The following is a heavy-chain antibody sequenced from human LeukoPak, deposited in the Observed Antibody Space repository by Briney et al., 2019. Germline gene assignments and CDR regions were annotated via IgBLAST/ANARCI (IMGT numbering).Heavy chain of an antibody. CDR1: GYTFIHYG. V-gene: IGHV1-18*01. CDR2: INSNGGGT. D-gene: IGHD6-19*01. J-gene: IGHJ4*02. CDR3: ARSSTGWSVDF. Sequence: ASVKVSCKASGYTFIHYGVSWVRQAPGQGLEWMGWINSNGGGTLYAQSLQGRVTLTTGTSTSTLYMELRTLRSDDTAVYYCARSSTGWSVDFWGQGTLVTVSS.